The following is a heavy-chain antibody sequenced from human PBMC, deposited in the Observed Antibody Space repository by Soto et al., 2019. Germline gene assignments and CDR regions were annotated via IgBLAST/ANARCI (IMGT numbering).Heavy chain of an antibody. D-gene: IGHD3-3*01. CDR1: GYSFTSYW. CDR3: ARHRVGQGIFDYYYYGMDV. J-gene: IGHJ6*02. Sequence: GASLKISCKGSGYSFTSYWISWVRQMPGKGLEWMGRIDPSDSYTNYSPSFQGHVTISADKSISTAYLQWSSLKASDTAMYYCARHRVGQGIFDYYYYGMDVWGQGTTVTVSS. CDR2: IDPSDSYT. V-gene: IGHV5-10-1*01.